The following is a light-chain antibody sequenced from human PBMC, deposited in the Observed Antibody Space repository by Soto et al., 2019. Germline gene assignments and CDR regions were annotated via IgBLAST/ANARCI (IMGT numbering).Light chain of an antibody. V-gene: IGKV3-15*01. J-gene: IGKJ2*01. CDR2: SAS. CDR1: QSISTE. Sequence: EIVMTQSPATLSVSPGERATLSCRASQSISTELAWYQQKPGQPPRLLIYSASTRATGVPASFTGSGSGSEFTLTSIGLQSEDFAVYYCQQGHNWPLTFGQGTRLEI. CDR3: QQGHNWPLT.